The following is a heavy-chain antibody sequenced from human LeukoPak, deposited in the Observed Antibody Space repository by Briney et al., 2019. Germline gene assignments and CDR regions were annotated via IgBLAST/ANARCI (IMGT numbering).Heavy chain of an antibody. V-gene: IGHV1-58*01. CDR1: GFSFSSSA. CDR2: IVVGSGTT. J-gene: IGHJ5*02. Sequence: SVKVSCKASGFSFSSSAVQWVRQARGQRLEWIGWIVVGSGTTQYAQNFQERVTITRDMSTATAYMELNSLRSGDTAVYYCAADLLGAAAYSWGQGTLVTVSS. CDR3: AADLLGAAAYS. D-gene: IGHD6-13*01.